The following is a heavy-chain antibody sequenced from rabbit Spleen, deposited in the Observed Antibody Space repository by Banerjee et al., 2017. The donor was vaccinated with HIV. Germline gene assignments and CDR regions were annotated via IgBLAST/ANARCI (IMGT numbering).Heavy chain of an antibody. CDR2: IYTGSSWTR. D-gene: IGHD1-1*01. CDR1: GFSFSSYYY. CDR3: ARGSSGGSDIYSLTL. Sequence: QSLEESGGDLVKPWASLTLTCTASGFSFSSYYYMCWVRQAPGKGLEWIACIYTGSSWTRYASWAKGRFTVSKTSSTTVTLQMTSLTGADTATYLCARGSSGGSDIYSLTLWGQGTLVTVS. V-gene: IGHV1S40*01. J-gene: IGHJ3*01.